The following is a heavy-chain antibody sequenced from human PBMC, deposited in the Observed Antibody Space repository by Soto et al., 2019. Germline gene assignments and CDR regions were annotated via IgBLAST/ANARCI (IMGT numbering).Heavy chain of an antibody. CDR2: XXXXSXXX. Sequence: GGSLRLSCAASGFTFDNYAMHWVRQAPGKGLEXVSXXXXXSXXXAYADSVKGRFTISRDNAKTSLYLQMKSLRAEDTAFYYCAKDTGPNWGQGTLVTVSS. CDR1: GFTFDNYA. CDR3: AKDTGPN. J-gene: IGHJ4*02. V-gene: IGHV3-9*01.